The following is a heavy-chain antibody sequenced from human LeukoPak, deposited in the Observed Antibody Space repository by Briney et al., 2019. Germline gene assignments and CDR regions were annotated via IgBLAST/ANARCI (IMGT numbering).Heavy chain of an antibody. D-gene: IGHD1-26*01. V-gene: IGHV3-66*01. J-gene: IGHJ6*02. CDR1: GFTVSSNY. Sequence: PGGSLRLSCAASGFTVSSNYMSWVRQAPGKGLEWVSVIYSGGSTYYADSVKGRFTISRDNSKNTLYLQMNSLRAEDTAVYYCARDRGVGATPDYYYYGMDVWGQGTTVTVSS. CDR2: IYSGGST. CDR3: ARDRGVGATPDYYYYGMDV.